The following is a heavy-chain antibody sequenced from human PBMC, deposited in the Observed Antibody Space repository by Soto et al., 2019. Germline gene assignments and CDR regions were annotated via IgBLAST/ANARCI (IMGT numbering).Heavy chain of an antibody. D-gene: IGHD2-15*01. V-gene: IGHV3-53*01. CDR2: IYSGGST. CDR1: GFTVSSNY. Sequence: EVPLVESGGGLIQPGGSLRLSCAASGFTVSSNYMSWVRQAPGKGLEWVSVIYSGGSTYYADSVKGRFTISRDNSKNTLYLQMNSLRAEDTAVYYCARWSSRCSGGSCYSFWFDPWGQGTLVTVSS. J-gene: IGHJ5*02. CDR3: ARWSSRCSGGSCYSFWFDP.